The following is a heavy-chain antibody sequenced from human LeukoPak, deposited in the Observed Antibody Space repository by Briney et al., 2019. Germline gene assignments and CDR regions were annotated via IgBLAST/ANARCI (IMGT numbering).Heavy chain of an antibody. CDR1: AGTFSRYA. J-gene: IGHJ3*02. Sequence: ASVKVSCKTSAGTFSRYAISWVRRAPGQGLEWMGRITPMSATPSQTQWIQGRVTITADISTNTVYLDLSSLRSEDTALYFCAGDPPGTPVGFDIWGQGTMVTVSS. V-gene: IGHV1-69*06. CDR2: ITPMSATP. D-gene: IGHD3-10*01. CDR3: AGDPPGTPVGFDI.